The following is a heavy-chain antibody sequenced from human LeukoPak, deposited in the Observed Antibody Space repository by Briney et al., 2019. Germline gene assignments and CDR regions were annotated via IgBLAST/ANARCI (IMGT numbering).Heavy chain of an antibody. D-gene: IGHD3-3*01. CDR2: TNHSGST. J-gene: IGHJ4*02. Sequence: SETLSPTCAVYGGPFSGYYWSWIRQSPGKGLEWIGETNHSGSTNYNPSLKSRVTISVDTSKNQFSLKLSPVTAADTAVYYCARGRASYDFWSGYLFWGQGTLVTVSS. V-gene: IGHV4-34*01. CDR1: GGPFSGYY. CDR3: ARGRASYDFWSGYLF.